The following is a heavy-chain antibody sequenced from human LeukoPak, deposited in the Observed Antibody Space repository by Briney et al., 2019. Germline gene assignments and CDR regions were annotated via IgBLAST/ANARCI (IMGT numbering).Heavy chain of an antibody. Sequence: GGSLRLSCAASGFTFDDYGMSWVRRAPGKGLEWVAGINWNGGSTGYADSVKGRFTISRDNAKNSLYLQMNSLRAEDTALYYCARDRITIFGVFDPWGQGTLVTVSS. CDR1: GFTFDDYG. V-gene: IGHV3-20*04. D-gene: IGHD3-3*01. CDR3: ARDRITIFGVFDP. CDR2: INWNGGST. J-gene: IGHJ5*02.